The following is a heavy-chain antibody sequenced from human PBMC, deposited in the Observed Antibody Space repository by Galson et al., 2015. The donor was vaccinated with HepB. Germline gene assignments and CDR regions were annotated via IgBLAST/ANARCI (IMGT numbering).Heavy chain of an antibody. CDR2: ISYDGSNK. CDR1: GFTFSSYG. Sequence: SLRLSCAASGFTFSSYGMHWVRQAPGKGLEWVAVISYDGSNKYYADSVKGRFTISRDNSKNTLYLQMNSLRAEDTAVYYCAKDAPPYSSSGPVNYWGQGTLVTVSS. CDR3: AKDAPPYSSSGPVNY. D-gene: IGHD6-13*01. V-gene: IGHV3-30*18. J-gene: IGHJ4*02.